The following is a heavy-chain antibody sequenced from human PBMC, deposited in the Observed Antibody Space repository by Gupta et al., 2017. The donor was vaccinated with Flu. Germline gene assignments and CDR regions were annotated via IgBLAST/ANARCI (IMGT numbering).Heavy chain of an antibody. CDR1: GFTFSSYA. V-gene: IGHV3-23*01. CDR2: ISGSGGST. CDR3: AKGDYCSGGSCYSVGDFDY. D-gene: IGHD2-15*01. Sequence: EVQLLESGGGLVQPGGSLRLSCAASGFTFSSYAMSWVRQAPGKGLEWVSAISGSGGSTYYADSVKGRFNISRDNSKNTLYLQMNSLRAEDTAVYYCAKGDYCSGGSCYSVGDFDYWGQGTLVTVSS. J-gene: IGHJ4*02.